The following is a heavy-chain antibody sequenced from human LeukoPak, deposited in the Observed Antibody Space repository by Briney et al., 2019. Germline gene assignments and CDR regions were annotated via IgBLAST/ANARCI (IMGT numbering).Heavy chain of an antibody. CDR1: GDSVSDGNYY. D-gene: IGHD3-10*01. CDR2: IYYTGKT. CDR3: ARSQNYYGSGDY. J-gene: IGHJ4*02. Sequence: PSETLSLTCTVSGDSVSDGNYYWSWLRQPPGKALEWIGYIYYTGKTYYNPSLKGRVTILVDTSRNHFSVKLSSVTAADTAVYYCARSQNYYGSGDYWSQGTLVTVSS. V-gene: IGHV4-61*03.